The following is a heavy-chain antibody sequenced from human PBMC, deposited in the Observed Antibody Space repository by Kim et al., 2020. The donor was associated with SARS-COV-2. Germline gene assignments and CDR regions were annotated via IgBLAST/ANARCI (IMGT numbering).Heavy chain of an antibody. CDR3: AAQRGTGYFDWLLYAPPALDGMGV. CDR2: MNPNSGNT. J-gene: IGHJ6*02. Sequence: ASVKVSCKASGYTFTSYDINWVRQATGQGLEWMGWMNPNSGNTGYAQKFQGRVTMTRNTSISTAYMELSSLRSEDTAVYYCAAQRGTGYFDWLLYAPPALDGMGVWGQGSTVTVSS. CDR1: GYTFTSYD. V-gene: IGHV1-8*01. D-gene: IGHD3-9*01.